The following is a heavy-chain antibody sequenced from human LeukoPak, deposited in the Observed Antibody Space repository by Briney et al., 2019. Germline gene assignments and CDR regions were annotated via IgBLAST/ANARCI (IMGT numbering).Heavy chain of an antibody. V-gene: IGHV3-20*04. CDR3: AKNEARHTAMFIGFDY. Sequence: PGGSLRFSCAASGFTFDDYGMSWVRQAPGKGLEWVSGINWNGGSTGYADSVKGRFTISRDNAKNSLYLQMNSLRAEDTALYYCAKNEARHTAMFIGFDYWGQGTLVTVSS. J-gene: IGHJ4*02. CDR1: GFTFDDYG. D-gene: IGHD5-18*01. CDR2: INWNGGST.